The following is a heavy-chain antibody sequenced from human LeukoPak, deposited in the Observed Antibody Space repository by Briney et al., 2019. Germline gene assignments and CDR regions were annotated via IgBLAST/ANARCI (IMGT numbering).Heavy chain of an antibody. CDR2: IIPIFGTA. D-gene: IGHD3-3*01. V-gene: IGHV1-69*06. Sequence: SVTVSCMASGGTFISYAISWVRQARGQGLEWMGGIIPIFGTANYAQKFQGRVTITADKSTRTAYMELSSLRSEDTAVYYCARALITIFGVGAYYYYYMDVWGKGTTVTVSS. J-gene: IGHJ6*03. CDR3: ARALITIFGVGAYYYYYMDV. CDR1: GGTFISYA.